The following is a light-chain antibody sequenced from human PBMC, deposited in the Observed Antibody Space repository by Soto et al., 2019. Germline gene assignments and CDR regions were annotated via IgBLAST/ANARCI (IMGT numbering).Light chain of an antibody. CDR2: KAS. CDR1: QSIMSW. V-gene: IGKV1-5*03. Sequence: DIQMTQSASTLSASVLDIVNITCRASQSIMSWLAWYQQKPGKAPKLLIYKASDLDVGVPSRFAGSGSGTEFTLTISSLQPDDVATYYCQQYNAYSPWPFGQGCKVDI. J-gene: IGKJ1*01. CDR3: QQYNAYSPWP.